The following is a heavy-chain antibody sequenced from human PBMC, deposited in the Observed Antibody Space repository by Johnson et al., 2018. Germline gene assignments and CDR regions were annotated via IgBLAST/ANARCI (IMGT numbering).Heavy chain of an antibody. D-gene: IGHD3-10*01. CDR1: GYTFTSYY. CDR3: ARLMVRGVTRTDDFDY. J-gene: IGHJ3*01. CDR2: INPSSGTT. V-gene: IGHV1-46*01. Sequence: QVQLVQSGAEVQKPGASMKVSCKTSGYTFTSYYMHWVRQAPGQGLEWMGIINPSSGTTSYAQKFQGRVTVTRETSTSTGYMELSSLRFEDTAVYYCARLMVRGVTRTDDFDYWGQGTMVTVSS.